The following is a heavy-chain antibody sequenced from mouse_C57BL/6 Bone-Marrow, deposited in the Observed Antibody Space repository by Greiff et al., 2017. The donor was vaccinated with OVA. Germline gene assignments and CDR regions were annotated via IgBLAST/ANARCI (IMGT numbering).Heavy chain of an antibody. J-gene: IGHJ4*01. CDR2: IWRGGST. Sequence: QVQLKQSGPGLVQPSQSLSITCTVSGFSFTSYGVHWVRQSPGKGLEWLGVIWRGGSTDYNAAFMSRLSITKDNSKSQVFFKMNSLQADDTAIYYCAKKGGFTTVVADYAMDYWGQGTSVTVSS. V-gene: IGHV2-5*01. D-gene: IGHD1-1*01. CDR3: AKKGGFTTVVADYAMDY. CDR1: GFSFTSYG.